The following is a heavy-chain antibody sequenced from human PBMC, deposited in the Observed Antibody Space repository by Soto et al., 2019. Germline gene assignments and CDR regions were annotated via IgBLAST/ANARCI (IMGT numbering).Heavy chain of an antibody. Sequence: LSLTCTVSGGSISSGDYYWSWIRQPPGKGLEWIGYIDYSGSTYYNPSLKSRVTISVDTSNNQFSLQLSSVTAADTAVYYCATIKKLLLWHWPLYYYYGMDVWGQGTTVTVS. J-gene: IGHJ6*02. CDR2: IDYSGST. CDR3: ATIKKLLLWHWPLYYYYGMDV. V-gene: IGHV4-30-4*01. CDR1: GGSISSGDYY. D-gene: IGHD2-21*01.